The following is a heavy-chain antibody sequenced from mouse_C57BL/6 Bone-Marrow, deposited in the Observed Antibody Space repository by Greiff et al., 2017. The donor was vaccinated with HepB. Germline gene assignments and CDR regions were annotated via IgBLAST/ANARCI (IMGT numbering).Heavy chain of an antibody. CDR1: GFTFSSYA. CDR3: ARYYGKRD. J-gene: IGHJ3*01. V-gene: IGHV5-4*01. D-gene: IGHD2-1*01. Sequence: EVHLVESGGGLVKPGGSLKLSCAASGFTFSSYAMSWVRQTPEKRLEWVATISDGGSYTYYPDNVKGRFTISRDNAKNNRYLQMSHLKSEDTAMYYCARYYGKRDWGQGTLVTVSA. CDR2: ISDGGSYT.